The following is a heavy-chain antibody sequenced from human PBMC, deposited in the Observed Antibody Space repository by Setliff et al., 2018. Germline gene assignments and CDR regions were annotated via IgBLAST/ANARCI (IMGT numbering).Heavy chain of an antibody. D-gene: IGHD5-12*01. V-gene: IGHV3-48*01. CDR3: ARGIGTLDISRFDY. Sequence: PGGSLRLSCAAPGPTFSRYSMNWVRQAPGKGLEWISYISSSNSGMYYADSVKGRFTISRDSAKNSVYLQMNSLRAEDTAVYYCARGIGTLDISRFDYWGQGTLVTAPQ. J-gene: IGHJ4*02. CDR2: ISSSNSGM. CDR1: GPTFSRYS.